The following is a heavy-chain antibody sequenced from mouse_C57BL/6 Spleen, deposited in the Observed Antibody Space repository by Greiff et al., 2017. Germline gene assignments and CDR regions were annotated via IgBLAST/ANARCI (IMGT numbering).Heavy chain of an antibody. V-gene: IGHV1-82*01. CDR2: IYPGAGDT. J-gene: IGHJ1*03. D-gene: IGHD2-1*01. CDR1: GYAFSSSW. CDR3: ARGGNYLGYFDV. Sequence: QVQLKESGPELVKPGASVKISCKASGYAFSSSWMNWVKQRPGKGLEWIGRIYPGAGDTNYNGKFKGKATLTADKSSSTAYMQLSSLTSEDSAVXYCARGGNYLGYFDVWGTGTTVTVSS.